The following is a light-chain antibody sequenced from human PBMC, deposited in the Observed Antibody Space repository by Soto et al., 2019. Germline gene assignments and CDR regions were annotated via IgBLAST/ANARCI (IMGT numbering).Light chain of an antibody. CDR2: NSH. Sequence: QSVLTQPPSTSGTPGQRVTISCSGGSSNIGTYTVNWYQQLPGTAPKLLIYNSHQRPSGVPDRFSGSKSGTSASLAVSGLPSEHDADYYCATWDDSLNGVVFGGGTKVTVL. CDR1: SSNIGTYT. V-gene: IGLV1-44*01. CDR3: ATWDDSLNGVV. J-gene: IGLJ2*01.